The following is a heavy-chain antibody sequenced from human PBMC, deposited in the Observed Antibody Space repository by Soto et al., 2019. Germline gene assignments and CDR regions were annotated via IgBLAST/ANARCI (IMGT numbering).Heavy chain of an antibody. CDR2: ISYDGSNK. J-gene: IGHJ4*02. CDR3: AKEEKVAGLDY. V-gene: IGHV3-30*18. Sequence: QVQLVESGGGVVQPGRSLRLSCAASGFTFCSYGMHWVRQAPGKGLEWVAVISYDGSNKYYADSVKGRFTISRDNSKNTLYLQMNSLRAEDTAVYYCAKEEKVAGLDYWGQGTLVTVSS. D-gene: IGHD6-19*01. CDR1: GFTFCSYG.